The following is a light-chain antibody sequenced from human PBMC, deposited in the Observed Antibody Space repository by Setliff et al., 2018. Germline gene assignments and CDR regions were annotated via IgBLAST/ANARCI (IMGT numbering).Light chain of an antibody. V-gene: IGLV2-11*01. CDR1: SSDVGAYNY. CDR2: DVT. Sequence: QSALTQPRSVSGSPGQPVTISCTGTSSDVGAYNYVSWYQHHPGKVPKLMVYDVTKRPSGVPDRFSGSKSGNTASLTISGLQAEDEADYYCCSFAGTYYVFGSGTKV. J-gene: IGLJ1*01. CDR3: CSFAGTYYV.